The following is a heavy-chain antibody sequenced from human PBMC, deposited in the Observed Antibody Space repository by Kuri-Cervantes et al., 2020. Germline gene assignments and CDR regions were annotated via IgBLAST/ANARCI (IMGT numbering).Heavy chain of an antibody. CDR1: GYSISDGYY. J-gene: IGHJ4*02. D-gene: IGHD5-18*01. CDR3: ARLDKIQLWIDY. CDR2: IYNSGNT. V-gene: IGHV4-38-2*01. Sequence: SETLSLTCAVSGYSISDGYYWAWIRQPPGKGLNWIGTIYNSGNTYYTYYEPSLKSRVTISVDTSKNQFSLKLSSVTAADTAVYYCARLDKIQLWIDYWGQGTLVTVSS.